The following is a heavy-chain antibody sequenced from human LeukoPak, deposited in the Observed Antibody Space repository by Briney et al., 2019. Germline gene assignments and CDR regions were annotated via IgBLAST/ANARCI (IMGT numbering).Heavy chain of an antibody. D-gene: IGHD2/OR15-2a*01. V-gene: IGHV4-59*01. J-gene: IGHJ4*02. Sequence: SETLSLTCTVSGGSISSYYWSWIRQPPGKGLEWIGYIYYSGSTNYNPSLKSRVTISVDTSKNQSSLKLSSVTAADTAVYYCARRNIVFQGDAFDIWGQGTLVTVSS. CDR1: GGSISSYY. CDR3: ARRNIVFQGDAFDI. CDR2: IYYSGST.